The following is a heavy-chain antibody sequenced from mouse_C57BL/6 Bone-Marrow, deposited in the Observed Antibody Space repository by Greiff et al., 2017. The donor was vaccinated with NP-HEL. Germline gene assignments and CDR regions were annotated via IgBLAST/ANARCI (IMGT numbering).Heavy chain of an antibody. D-gene: IGHD1-1*01. J-gene: IGHJ1*03. CDR3: TVPTTVVARYFDV. V-gene: IGHV6-3*01. CDR1: GFTFSNYW. CDR2: IRLKSDNYAT. Sequence: EVKLMESGGGLVQPGGSMKLSCVASGFTFSNYWMNWVRQSPEKGLEWVAQIRLKSDNYATHYAESVKGRFTISRDDSKSSVYLQMNNLRAEDTGIYYCTVPTTVVARYFDVWGTGTTVTVSS.